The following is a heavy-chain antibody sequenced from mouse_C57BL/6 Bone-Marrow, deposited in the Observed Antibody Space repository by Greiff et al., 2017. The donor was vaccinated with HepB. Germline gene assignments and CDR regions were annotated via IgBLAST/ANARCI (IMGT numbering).Heavy chain of an antibody. D-gene: IGHD1-1*01. CDR1: GYTFTSYW. CDR2: IDPSDSYT. CDR3: ARRGITTVVDWYFDV. Sequence: QVQLKQPGAELVRPGTSVKLSCKASGYTFTSYWMHWVKQRPGQGLEWIGVIDPSDSYTNYNQKFKGKATLTVDTSSSTAYMQLSSLTSEDSAVYYCARRGITTVVDWYFDVWGTGTTVTVSS. J-gene: IGHJ1*03. V-gene: IGHV1-59*01.